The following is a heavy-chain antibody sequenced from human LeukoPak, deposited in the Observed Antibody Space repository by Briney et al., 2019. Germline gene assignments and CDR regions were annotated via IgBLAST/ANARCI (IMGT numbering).Heavy chain of an antibody. CDR1: GGSISSYY. CDR2: IYYSGST. CDR3: ARRGGSYYYYFDY. V-gene: IGHV4-59*08. Sequence: PSETLSLTCTVSGGSISSYYWSWIRQPPGKGLEWIGYIYYSGSTNYNPPLKSRVTISVDTSKNQFSLKLSSVTAADTAVYYCARRGGSYYYYFDYWGQGTLVTVSS. D-gene: IGHD1-26*01. J-gene: IGHJ4*02.